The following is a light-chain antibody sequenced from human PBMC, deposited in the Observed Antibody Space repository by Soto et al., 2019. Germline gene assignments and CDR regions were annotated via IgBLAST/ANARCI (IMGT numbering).Light chain of an antibody. CDR2: DAS. J-gene: IGKJ1*01. Sequence: EVALTQSPGTLSLSPGARATLSCRASQNIANDYLTWYKQKPGQAPRVLIYDASTRATGIPDRFSGSGSGTDFTLTISRLEPEDFAMYYCQQYGSSPWTFGQGTKVEI. CDR1: QNIANDY. CDR3: QQYGSSPWT. V-gene: IGKV3-20*01.